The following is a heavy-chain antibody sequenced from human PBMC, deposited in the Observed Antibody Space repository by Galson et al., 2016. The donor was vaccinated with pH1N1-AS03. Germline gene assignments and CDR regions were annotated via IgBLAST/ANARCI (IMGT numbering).Heavy chain of an antibody. CDR1: GFSFEDYG. D-gene: IGHD3-22*01. CDR3: ARDFYDSSGYFKAPFDY. J-gene: IGHJ4*02. Sequence: SLRLSCVASGFSFEDYGMSWVRQAPGKGLEWVSGINWLGGSTGYADSVKGRFTISRDNDKKSLYLQMNSRRVEDTTFSYCARDFYDSSGYFKAPFDYWGQGALVTVSS. CDR2: INWLGGST. V-gene: IGHV3-20*04.